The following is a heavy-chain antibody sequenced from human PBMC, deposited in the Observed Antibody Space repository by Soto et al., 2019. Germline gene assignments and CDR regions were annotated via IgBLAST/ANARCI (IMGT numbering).Heavy chain of an antibody. V-gene: IGHV3-48*03. Sequence: GGSLRLSSEASGFNFRNFAMNWVRKAPGKGLEWISYISSSGITTYYADFAEGRFTISRDNAKESLYLHLNSLRVDDTAVYYCARYGTRADWWGLGTQVTVSS. D-gene: IGHD1-1*01. J-gene: IGHJ4*02. CDR2: ISSSGITT. CDR1: GFNFRNFA. CDR3: ARYGTRADW.